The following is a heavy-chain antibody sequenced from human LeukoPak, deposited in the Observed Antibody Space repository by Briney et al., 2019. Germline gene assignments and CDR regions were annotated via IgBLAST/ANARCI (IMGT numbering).Heavy chain of an antibody. CDR1: GFTFSSYG. Sequence: GGSLRLSCAASGFTFSSYGMHWVRQAPGKGLEWVAVISYDGSNKYYADSVKGRFTISRDNSKNTLYLQMNSLRAEDTAVYYCAKVGASASGSYLAFDYWGQGTLVTVSS. CDR2: ISYDGSNK. V-gene: IGHV3-30*18. J-gene: IGHJ4*02. D-gene: IGHD1-26*01. CDR3: AKVGASASGSYLAFDY.